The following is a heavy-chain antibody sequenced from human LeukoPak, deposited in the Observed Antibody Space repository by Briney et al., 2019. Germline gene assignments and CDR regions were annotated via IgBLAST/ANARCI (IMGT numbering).Heavy chain of an antibody. Sequence: GGSLRLSCAASGFTFSSYSMNWVRQAPGKGLEWVSSISSSSSSYIYYADSVKGRFTISRDNAKNSLYLQMNSLRAEDTAVYYCARVLRAVAATHDAFDIWGQGTMVTVSS. V-gene: IGHV3-21*01. J-gene: IGHJ3*02. D-gene: IGHD6-19*01. CDR2: ISSSSSSYI. CDR3: ARVLRAVAATHDAFDI. CDR1: GFTFSSYS.